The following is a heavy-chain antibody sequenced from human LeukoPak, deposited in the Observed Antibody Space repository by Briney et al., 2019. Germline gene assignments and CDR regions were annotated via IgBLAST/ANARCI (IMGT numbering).Heavy chain of an antibody. J-gene: IGHJ4*02. Sequence: ASVKVSCKASGGTFSSYAIHWVRQAPGQGLEWMGGIIRIFSTTNYAQKFQGRVTISADESTSTAYMELSSLRSEDTAVYYCARSEYNWKGFDYWGQGTLVTVSS. V-gene: IGHV1-69*01. D-gene: IGHD1-20*01. CDR1: GGTFSSYA. CDR3: ARSEYNWKGFDY. CDR2: IIRIFSTT.